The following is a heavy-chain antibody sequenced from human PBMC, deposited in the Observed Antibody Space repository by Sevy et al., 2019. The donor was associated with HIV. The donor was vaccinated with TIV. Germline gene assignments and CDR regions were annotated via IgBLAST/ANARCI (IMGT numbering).Heavy chain of an antibody. CDR2: ISGSGYST. J-gene: IGHJ4*02. V-gene: IGHV3-23*01. D-gene: IGHD3-22*01. Sequence: GESLKISCAASGFTFRSYGMTWVRQAPGKGLEWVSGISGSGYSTYYADSVKGRFTISRDNSKNTLYLQMNSLRAEETAVYYCAKEGGGYNYDSSGLFDYWGQGTLVTVSS. CDR3: AKEGGGYNYDSSGLFDY. CDR1: GFTFRSYG.